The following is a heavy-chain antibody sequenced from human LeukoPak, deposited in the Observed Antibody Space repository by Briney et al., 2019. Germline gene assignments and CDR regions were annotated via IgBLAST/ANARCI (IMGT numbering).Heavy chain of an antibody. J-gene: IGHJ4*02. CDR1: GFTFSSYG. CDR3: ARQDILTAYYGVDS. V-gene: IGHV3-74*01. D-gene: IGHD3-9*01. CDR2: INGDGTET. Sequence: GRSLRLSCAASGFTFSSYGMHWVRQAPGEGLVWVSRINGDGTETEYADSVKGRFTISRDNAKSTLYLQMNSLRGEDTAMYHCARQDILTAYYGVDSWGQGTLVTVSS.